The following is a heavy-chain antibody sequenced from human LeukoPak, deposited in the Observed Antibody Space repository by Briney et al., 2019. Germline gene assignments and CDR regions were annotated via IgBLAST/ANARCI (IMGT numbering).Heavy chain of an antibody. V-gene: IGHV3-53*01. J-gene: IGHJ3*02. CDR1: GFTVSSNY. CDR2: IYSGGST. Sequence: GGSLRLSCAASGFTVSSNYMSWVRQAPGKGLEWVSVIYSGGSTYYADSVKGRFTISRDNSKNTLYLQMNSLRAEDTAVYYCARDTPTELRLGELSLYLGAFDIWGQRTMVTVSS. D-gene: IGHD3-16*02. CDR3: ARDTPTELRLGELSLYLGAFDI.